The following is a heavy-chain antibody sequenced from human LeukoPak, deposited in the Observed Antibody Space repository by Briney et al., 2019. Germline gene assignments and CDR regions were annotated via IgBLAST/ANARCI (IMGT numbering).Heavy chain of an antibody. CDR2: VSQSGNT. J-gene: IGHJ2*01. Sequence: SETLSLTCTLSGDSISSSDHYWVWIRQSPGKGLEWIGSVSQSGNTYYKSALKSRVTVSIDTSKNEFSLILTSVTDADTAEYYCARHLYYSASAFWYIDLWGRGTLVIVSP. D-gene: IGHD3-10*01. CDR1: GDSISSSDHY. V-gene: IGHV4-39*01. CDR3: ARHLYYSASAFWYIDL.